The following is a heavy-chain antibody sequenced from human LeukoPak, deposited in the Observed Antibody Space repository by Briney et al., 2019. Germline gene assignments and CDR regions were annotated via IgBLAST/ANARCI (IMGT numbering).Heavy chain of an antibody. V-gene: IGHV4-39*07. J-gene: IGHJ2*01. CDR2: IYYSGST. Sequence: SETLSLTCTVSGGSISSSSYYWGWIRQPPGKGLEWIGSIYYSGSTYYNPSLKSRVTISVDTSKNQFSLKLSSVTAADTAVYYCARDSPPSDILTGYRSYWYFDLWGRGTLVTVSS. CDR1: GGSISSSSYY. D-gene: IGHD3-9*01. CDR3: ARDSPPSDILTGYRSYWYFDL.